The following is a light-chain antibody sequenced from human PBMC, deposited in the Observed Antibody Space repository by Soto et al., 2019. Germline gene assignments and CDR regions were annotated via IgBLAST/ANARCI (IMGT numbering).Light chain of an antibody. Sequence: QPVLTQSPSASASLGASVKLTCTLSSGHSSYAIAWHQQQPEKGPRYLMKLNSDGSHSKGDGIPDRFSGSSSGAERYLTISSLQSEDEADYYCSSYTSSSTSYVFGTGTKLTVL. V-gene: IGLV4-69*01. J-gene: IGLJ1*01. CDR1: SGHSSYA. CDR2: LNSDGSH. CDR3: SSYTSSSTSYV.